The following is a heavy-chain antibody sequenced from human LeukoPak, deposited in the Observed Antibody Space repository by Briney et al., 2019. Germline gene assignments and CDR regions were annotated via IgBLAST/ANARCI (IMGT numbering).Heavy chain of an antibody. V-gene: IGHV3-53*01. J-gene: IGHJ6*02. CDR3: ARAPYYYDDSGYYYDNFYYGMDV. CDR2: IYSGGTT. Sequence: GGSLRLSCAASGFTVSSNYMNCVRQAPGKGLEWVSVIYSGGTTYYADSVEGRFTISRDNSKNMLYLQMNSLRAEDTAVYYCARAPYYYDDSGYYYDNFYYGMDVWGQGTTVTVSS. D-gene: IGHD3-22*01. CDR1: GFTVSSNY.